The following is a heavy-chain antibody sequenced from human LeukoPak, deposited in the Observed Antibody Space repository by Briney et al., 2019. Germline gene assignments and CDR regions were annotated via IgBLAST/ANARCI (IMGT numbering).Heavy chain of an antibody. Sequence: SQTLSLTCAISGDSVPSNSAAWNCIRHSPSRALEWLGRTYNRSKSYNDYAVSVKSRITNNPHTSKNPFSLQLNSATPEDTAVYDCARARYYSMDGWGKGTTVTVSS. J-gene: IGHJ6*03. CDR2: TYNRSKSYN. CDR3: ARARYYSMDG. V-gene: IGHV6-1*01. CDR1: GDSVPSNSAA.